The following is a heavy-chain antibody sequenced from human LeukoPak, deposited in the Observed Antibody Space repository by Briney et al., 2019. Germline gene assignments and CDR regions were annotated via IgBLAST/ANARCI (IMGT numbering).Heavy chain of an antibody. CDR3: TTDPSRSGYYDYYMDV. D-gene: IGHD3-10*01. CDR1: GFTFSNAW. V-gene: IGHV3-15*01. CDR2: IKGKTYGGTT. J-gene: IGHJ6*03. Sequence: GGPLRLSCAASGFTFSNAWMSWVRQAPGKGLEWVGRIKGKTYGGTTDYAAPVKGRFTISRDDSKNTLYLQMNSLKTEDTAVYYCTTDPSRSGYYDYYMDVWGKGTTVTVSS.